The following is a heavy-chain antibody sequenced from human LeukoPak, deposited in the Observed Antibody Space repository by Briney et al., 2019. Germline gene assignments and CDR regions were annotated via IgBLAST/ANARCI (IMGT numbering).Heavy chain of an antibody. CDR2: IRSKDYGGTA. CDR1: GFTFGDHP. Sequence: PGGSLRLSCSGSGFTFGDHPMTWVRQAPGKVLEWVGYIRSKDYGGTAAYGTSVRGRFTISRDDSKSIAYLQMNNLTVDDTAVYYCVRKRQGDSWGQGTLVIVSS. CDR3: VRKRQGDS. V-gene: IGHV3-49*04. J-gene: IGHJ4*02.